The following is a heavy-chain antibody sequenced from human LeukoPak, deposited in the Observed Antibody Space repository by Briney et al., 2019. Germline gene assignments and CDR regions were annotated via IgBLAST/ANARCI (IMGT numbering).Heavy chain of an antibody. J-gene: IGHJ4*02. CDR1: GGSFSGYY. Sequence: SETLSLTCAVYGGSFSGYYWSWIRQPPGKGLEWIGEINHSGSTNYNPSLKSRVTISVDTSKNQFSPKLSSVTAADTAVYYCARDRRGYSYGRTLDYWGQGTLVTVSS. CDR2: INHSGST. CDR3: ARDRRGYSYGRTLDY. V-gene: IGHV4-34*01. D-gene: IGHD5-18*01.